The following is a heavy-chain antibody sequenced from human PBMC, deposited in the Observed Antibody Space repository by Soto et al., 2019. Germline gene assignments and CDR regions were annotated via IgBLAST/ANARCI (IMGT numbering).Heavy chain of an antibody. V-gene: IGHV3-74*01. CDR1: GFTFSDYW. D-gene: IGHD6-13*01. Sequence: GGSLRLSCAASGFTFSDYWMYWVRQAPGKGLVWVSRINTDESVTSYADSVKGRFTISRDNAKNTLYLQMNGLRADDTAVYYCAKDLSSCPFDWGQGTPVTVSS. CDR3: AKDLSSCPFD. CDR2: INTDESVT. J-gene: IGHJ4*02.